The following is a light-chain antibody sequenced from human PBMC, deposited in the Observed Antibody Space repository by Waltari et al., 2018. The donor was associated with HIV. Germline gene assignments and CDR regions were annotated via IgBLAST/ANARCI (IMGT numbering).Light chain of an antibody. CDR3: QSYDSSLSDSRV. J-gene: IGLJ3*02. CDR1: SSNIGAGYD. CDR2: GNS. V-gene: IGLV1-40*01. Sequence: GAPGQRVTISCTGSSSNIGAGYDVHWYQQLPGTAPKLLIYGNSNRPSGVPDRFSGSKSGTSASLAITGLQAEDEADYYCQSYDSSLSDSRVFGGGTKLTVL.